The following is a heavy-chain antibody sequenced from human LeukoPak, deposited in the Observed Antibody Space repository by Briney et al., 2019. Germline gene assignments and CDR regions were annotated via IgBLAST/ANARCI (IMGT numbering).Heavy chain of an antibody. V-gene: IGHV4-59*08. CDR3: ARVVVGAYWYFDL. D-gene: IGHD1-26*01. CDR1: GGSISSYY. J-gene: IGHJ2*01. CDR2: IYYSGST. Sequence: SETLSLTCTVSGGSISSYYWSWIRQPPGKGLEWIGYIYYSGSTNYNPSLKSRVTISVDTSKNQFSLKLSSVTAADTAVYYCARVVVGAYWYFDLWGRGTLVTVSS.